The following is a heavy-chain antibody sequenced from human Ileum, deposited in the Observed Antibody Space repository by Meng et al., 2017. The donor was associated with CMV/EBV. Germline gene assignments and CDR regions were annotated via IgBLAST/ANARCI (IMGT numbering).Heavy chain of an antibody. CDR3: LGGHYTGS. CDR2: IKPDGSAE. Sequence: SLRVSCADSGFTFGNFWMNWVRQAPGRGLEWVANIKPDGSAEYYVDSVKGRFTISRDNPKNSLYLQMNSLKDEDTAVYYCLGGHYTGSWGQGTLVTVSS. CDR1: GFTFGNFW. V-gene: IGHV3-7*01. J-gene: IGHJ5*02. D-gene: IGHD3-3*01.